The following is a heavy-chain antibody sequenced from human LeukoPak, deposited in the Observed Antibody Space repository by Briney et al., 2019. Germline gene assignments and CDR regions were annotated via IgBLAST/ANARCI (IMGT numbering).Heavy chain of an antibody. CDR1: GGSFSGYY. Sequence: SETLSLTCAVYGGSFSGYYWSWIRQPPGKGLEWIGEINHSGSTNYNPSLKSRVTISVDTSKNQFSLKLSSVTAADTAVYHCARYCGGPLDAFDIWGQGTMVTVSS. CDR3: ARYCGGPLDAFDI. D-gene: IGHD2-21*01. V-gene: IGHV4-34*01. CDR2: INHSGST. J-gene: IGHJ3*02.